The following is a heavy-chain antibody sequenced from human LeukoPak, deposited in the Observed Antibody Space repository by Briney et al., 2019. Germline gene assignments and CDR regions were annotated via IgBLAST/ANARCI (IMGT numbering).Heavy chain of an antibody. Sequence: GESLKISCKGSGNTFTNYWIGWVRQLPGKGLEWMGIIYPGDSETRDSPSFQGQVTMSVDKSSSTAYLQWATLKASDTAIYFCARLSTRLLDHWGQGTRVTVSS. D-gene: IGHD3-3*01. V-gene: IGHV5-51*01. CDR2: IYPGDSET. J-gene: IGHJ4*02. CDR1: GNTFTNYW. CDR3: ARLSTRLLDH.